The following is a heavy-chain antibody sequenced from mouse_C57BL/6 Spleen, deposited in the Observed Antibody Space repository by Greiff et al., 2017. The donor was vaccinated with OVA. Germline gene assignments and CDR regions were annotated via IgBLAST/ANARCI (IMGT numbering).Heavy chain of an antibody. CDR3: ARESVTTVVEGYFDY. CDR2: IDPSDSET. D-gene: IGHD1-1*01. J-gene: IGHJ2*01. CDR1: GYTFPSYW. Sequence: QVQLQQPGAELVRPGSSVKLSCKASGYTFPSYWMHWVKQRPIQGLEWIGNIDPSDSETHYNQKFKDKATLTVDKSSSTAYMQLSSLTSEDSAVYYGARESVTTVVEGYFDYWGQGTTLTVSS. V-gene: IGHV1-52*01.